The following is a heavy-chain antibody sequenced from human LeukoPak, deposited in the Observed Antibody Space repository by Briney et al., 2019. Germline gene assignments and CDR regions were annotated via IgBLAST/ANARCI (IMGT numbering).Heavy chain of an antibody. Sequence: PGGSLRLSCAASGFTFSDYYMSWIRQAPGKGLEWVSYISSSGSTIYYADSVKGRFTISRDNAKNSLYLQMNSLRAEDTAVYYCARDQEWSLFDDVPAFDYWGQGTLVTVSS. D-gene: IGHD3-3*01. J-gene: IGHJ4*02. CDR1: GFTFSDYY. CDR3: ARDQEWSLFDDVPAFDY. CDR2: ISSSGSTI. V-gene: IGHV3-11*04.